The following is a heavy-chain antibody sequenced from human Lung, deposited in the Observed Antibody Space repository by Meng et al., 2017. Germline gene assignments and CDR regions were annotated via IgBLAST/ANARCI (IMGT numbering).Heavy chain of an antibody. V-gene: IGHV3-7*01. CDR1: GFTFSNNW. CDR3: ATKKGGGTSGYYYFDY. D-gene: IGHD3-22*01. J-gene: IGHJ4*02. Sequence: GESLKISCAASGFTFSNNWMSWVRQAPGKGLEWVANIKQDGSEKHYVDSVKGRFTISRDNAKNSLYLQMNSVRAEDTAVYYCATKKGGGTSGYYYFDYWGQGTLVTVSS. CDR2: IKQDGSEK.